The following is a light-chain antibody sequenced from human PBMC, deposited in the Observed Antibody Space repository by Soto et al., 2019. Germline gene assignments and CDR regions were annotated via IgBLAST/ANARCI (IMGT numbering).Light chain of an antibody. CDR2: GAS. J-gene: IGKJ5*01. V-gene: IGKV3-20*01. Sequence: EIVLTQSPGTLSLSPGERATLSCRASQSVSNNYLAWYQQKPGQAPRLLIYGASNRATGIPDRFGGSGSGTEFTLTISRLEPEDFAVYYCQQYASSPPITFGQGTRLESK. CDR1: QSVSNNY. CDR3: QQYASSPPIT.